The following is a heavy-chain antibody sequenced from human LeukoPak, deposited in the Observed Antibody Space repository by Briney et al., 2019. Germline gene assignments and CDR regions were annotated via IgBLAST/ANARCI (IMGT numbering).Heavy chain of an antibody. D-gene: IGHD6-19*01. V-gene: IGHV4-34*01. Sequence: SETLSLTCVVYGGSFSAYYWSWIRQPPGKGLEWIGEINNSGGTNYNPSLKSRVTISVDTSKNQFSLKLSSVTAADTAVYYCARDSYSSGCYEDWGQGTLVTVSS. CDR2: INNSGGT. CDR3: ARDSYSSGCYED. CDR1: GGSFSAYY. J-gene: IGHJ4*02.